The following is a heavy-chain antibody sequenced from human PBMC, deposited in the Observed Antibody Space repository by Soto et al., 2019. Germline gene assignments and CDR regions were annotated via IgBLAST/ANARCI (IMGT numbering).Heavy chain of an antibody. Sequence: LSLTCTVSGGSISSYYWSWIRQPPGKGLEWIGYIYYSGSTNYNPSLKSRVTISVDTSKNQFSLKLSSVTAADTAVYYCARGMSGSWYPVNWFDPWGQGTLVTVSS. CDR1: GGSISSYY. D-gene: IGHD6-13*01. V-gene: IGHV4-59*01. J-gene: IGHJ5*02. CDR2: IYYSGST. CDR3: ARGMSGSWYPVNWFDP.